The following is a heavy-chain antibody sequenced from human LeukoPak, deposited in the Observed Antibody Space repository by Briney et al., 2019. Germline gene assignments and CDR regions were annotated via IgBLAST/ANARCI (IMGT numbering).Heavy chain of an antibody. CDR1: GCSISRGGYH. CDR3: ARVITGTTFDEGGFDL. D-gene: IGHD1-7*01. CDR2: MDDSESI. J-gene: IGHJ5*02. Sequence: SQTLSLTCTVSGCSISRGGYHWGWIRQHPGKGLEWVVDMDDSESIYYNPSLKGLGTITVDSAKNQFSLKLSYVTSADTALYHWARVITGTTFDEGGFDLWGEGTLVTVSS. V-gene: IGHV4-31*01.